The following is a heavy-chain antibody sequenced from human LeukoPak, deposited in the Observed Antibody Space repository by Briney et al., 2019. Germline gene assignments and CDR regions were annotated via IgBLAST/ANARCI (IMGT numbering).Heavy chain of an antibody. V-gene: IGHV3-23*01. Sequence: GGSLRLSCAASGFTFRSYGMSWVRQAPGKGLEWVSSVTGSGGSTYYADSVKGRFTISRDNAKNTLYLQMNSLRAEDTSVYYCATSSYGGNFGLFDYWGQGILVTVSS. CDR2: VTGSGGST. CDR3: ATSSYGGNFGLFDY. D-gene: IGHD4-23*01. J-gene: IGHJ4*02. CDR1: GFTFRSYG.